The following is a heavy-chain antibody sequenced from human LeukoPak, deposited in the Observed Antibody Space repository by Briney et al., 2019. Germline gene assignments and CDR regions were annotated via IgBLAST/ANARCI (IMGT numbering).Heavy chain of an antibody. Sequence: GGSLRLSCAVTGFNLRTYWIHWVRHSPGRGLEWVARINGEGSRISYADSVRGRFTISRDNAKNTAYLQMNSLRAENTALYYCARDPGYYYYGMDVWGQGTTVVVSS. J-gene: IGHJ6*02. CDR2: INGEGSRI. CDR1: GFNLRTYW. CDR3: ARDPGYYYYGMDV. V-gene: IGHV3-74*01.